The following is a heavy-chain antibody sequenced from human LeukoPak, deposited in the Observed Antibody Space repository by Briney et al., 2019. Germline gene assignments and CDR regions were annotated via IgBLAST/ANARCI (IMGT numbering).Heavy chain of an antibody. CDR2: IYYSGST. CDR3: VGTSKGSSDP. J-gene: IGHJ5*02. Sequence: PSESLSLTCPVSGYSISNGYYGGWIRQPPGKGLAWIGNIYYSGSTYYNPSLKSRVNISVDTSKNQFSLNLSSVTATDTGVYYCVGTSKGSSDPWGQGTLVTVSS. V-gene: IGHV4-38-2*01. D-gene: IGHD3-10*01. CDR1: GYSISNGYY.